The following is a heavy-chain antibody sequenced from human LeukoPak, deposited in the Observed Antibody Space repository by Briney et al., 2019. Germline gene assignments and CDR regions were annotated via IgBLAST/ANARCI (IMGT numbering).Heavy chain of an antibody. Sequence: PSGTLSLTCAVSGGSISSSNWWSWVRQPPGKGLEWIGEIYHSGSTNYNPSLKSRVTISVDKSKNQFSLKLSSVTAADTAVYYCARDGSYYGSGTRFDPWGQGTLVTVSS. J-gene: IGHJ5*02. CDR2: IYHSGST. V-gene: IGHV4-4*02. CDR3: ARDGSYYGSGTRFDP. CDR1: GGSISSSNW. D-gene: IGHD3-10*01.